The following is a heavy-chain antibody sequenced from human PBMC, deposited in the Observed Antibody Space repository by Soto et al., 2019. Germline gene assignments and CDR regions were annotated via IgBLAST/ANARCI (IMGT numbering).Heavy chain of an antibody. Sequence: GGSLRLSCAASGFTFSTYGMHWVRQAPGKGLEWVAVIWYDGSNKYYADSVKGRFTISRANSKNTLYLQMNSLRAEDTAVYYCARTYYYDSSGYFLFDYWGQGTLVTVSS. J-gene: IGHJ4*02. CDR3: ARTYYYDSSGYFLFDY. CDR2: IWYDGSNK. D-gene: IGHD3-22*01. CDR1: GFTFSTYG. V-gene: IGHV3-33*01.